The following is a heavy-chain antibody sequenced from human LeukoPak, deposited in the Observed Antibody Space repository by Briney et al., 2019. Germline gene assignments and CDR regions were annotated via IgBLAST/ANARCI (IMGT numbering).Heavy chain of an antibody. Sequence: SVKVSCKASGGTFSSYAISWVRQAPGQGLEWMGGIIPIFGTANYAQKFQGRVTITTDESTSTAYMELSSPRSEDTAVYYCARDSKEYSGYDFGPQNYYYMDVWGKGTTVTVSS. CDR3: ARDSKEYSGYDFGPQNYYYMDV. CDR2: IIPIFGTA. CDR1: GGTFSSYA. V-gene: IGHV1-69*05. D-gene: IGHD5-12*01. J-gene: IGHJ6*03.